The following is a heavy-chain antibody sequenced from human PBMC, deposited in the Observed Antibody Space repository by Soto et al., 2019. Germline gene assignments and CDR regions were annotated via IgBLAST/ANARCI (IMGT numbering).Heavy chain of an antibody. CDR1: GFSFSGSA. D-gene: IGHD5-12*01. Sequence: GGSLRLSCAASGFSFSGSAIHWVRQASGKGLEWVAVISYDGYNKYYADSVKGRFTISRDNSKNTLYLQMNSLRAEDTAVYYCAREIERLFGCWGQGTLVTVSS. J-gene: IGHJ4*02. CDR2: ISYDGYNK. V-gene: IGHV3-30-3*01. CDR3: AREIERLFGC.